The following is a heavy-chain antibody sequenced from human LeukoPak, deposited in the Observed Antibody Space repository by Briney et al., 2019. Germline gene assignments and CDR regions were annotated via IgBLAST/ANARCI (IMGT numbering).Heavy chain of an antibody. CDR2: INHSGST. CDR3: ARVSYDSSGYYYLIFDY. V-gene: IGHV4-34*01. D-gene: IGHD3-22*01. CDR1: GGSFSGYY. Sequence: PSETLSLTCAVYGGSFSGYYWSWIRQPPGKGLEWIGEINHSGSTNYNPSLKSRVTISVDTSKNQFSLKLSSVTAADTAVYYCARVSYDSSGYYYLIFDYWGQGTLVTVSS. J-gene: IGHJ4*02.